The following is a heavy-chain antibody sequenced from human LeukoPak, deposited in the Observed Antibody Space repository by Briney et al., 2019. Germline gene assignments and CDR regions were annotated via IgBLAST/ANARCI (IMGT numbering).Heavy chain of an antibody. Sequence: SETLSLTCTVSGGSIGSYYWSWIRQPPGKGLEWIGYIYYSGSTNYNPSLKSRVTISVDTSKNQFSLKLSSVTAADTAVYYCAREGYTVTTSAATDYWGQGTLVTVSS. J-gene: IGHJ4*02. CDR3: AREGYTVTTSAATDY. D-gene: IGHD4-17*01. V-gene: IGHV4-59*01. CDR1: GGSIGSYY. CDR2: IYYSGST.